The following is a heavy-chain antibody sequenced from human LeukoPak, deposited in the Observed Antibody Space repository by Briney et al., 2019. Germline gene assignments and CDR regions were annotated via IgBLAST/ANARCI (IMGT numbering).Heavy chain of an antibody. D-gene: IGHD3-22*01. V-gene: IGHV3-7*01. CDR3: ARGAYYYDSSGPPNY. Sequence: PGGSLRLSCAASGFTFSSYWMSWVRQAPGKGLEWVANIKQDGSEKYYVDSVKGRFTISRDNAKNSLYLQMNSLRAEDTAVYYCARGAYYYDSSGPPNYWGQGTLVTVSS. CDR1: GFTFSSYW. J-gene: IGHJ4*02. CDR2: IKQDGSEK.